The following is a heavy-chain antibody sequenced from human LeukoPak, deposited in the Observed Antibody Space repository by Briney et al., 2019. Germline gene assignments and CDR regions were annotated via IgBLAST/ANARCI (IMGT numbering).Heavy chain of an antibody. CDR2: TFYRSNWHD. V-gene: IGHV6-1*01. CDR3: AREVAGTWAFDI. J-gene: IGHJ3*02. Sequence: SQTLSLTCAISGDSVSSNTAAWNWIRQSPSGGLEWLGRTFYRSNWHDDYAASVKSRITINPDTSNNHFSLHLKSVTPEDTAVYYCAREVAGTWAFDIWGQGTRVTVSS. CDR1: GDSVSSNTAA. D-gene: IGHD6-19*01.